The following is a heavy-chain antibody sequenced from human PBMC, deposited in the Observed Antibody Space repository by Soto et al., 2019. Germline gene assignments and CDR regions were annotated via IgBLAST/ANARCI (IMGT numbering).Heavy chain of an antibody. D-gene: IGHD4-17*01. V-gene: IGHV3-33*01. J-gene: IGHJ3*01. CDR3: ARGRGGSYGGNSANFDV. Sequence: QVQLVESGGGVVQPGRSLRLSCVASGLSFSGHGMHWVRQAPGKGLEWVAVVWYDGSKEYYADSVKGRFAISRDNSLNMLYLQINSLRAEDTAVYYCARGRGGSYGGNSANFDVWGQGTVVTVSS. CDR1: GLSFSGHG. CDR2: VWYDGSKE.